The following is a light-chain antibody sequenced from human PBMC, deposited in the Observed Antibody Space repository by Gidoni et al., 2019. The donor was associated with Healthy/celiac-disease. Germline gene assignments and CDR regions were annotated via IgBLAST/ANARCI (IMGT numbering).Light chain of an antibody. CDR1: QSISSW. V-gene: IGKV1-5*03. CDR2: KAS. Sequence: DIQMTQSPSTLSASVGDRVTITCRANQSISSWLAWYQQKPGKAPKLLIYKASSLASGVPSRFSGSGSGTEFTLTISSLQPDDFATYYVQQYNSYPYTFGQGTKLEIK. CDR3: QQYNSYPYT. J-gene: IGKJ2*01.